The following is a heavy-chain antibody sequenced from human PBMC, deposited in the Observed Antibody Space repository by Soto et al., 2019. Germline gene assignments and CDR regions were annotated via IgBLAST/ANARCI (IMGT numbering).Heavy chain of an antibody. J-gene: IGHJ5*01. D-gene: IGHD2-15*01. CDR1: GFSFSTYN. Sequence: EVRLMESGGGWVQPGGSLRLSCAASGFSFSTYNMDWVRQAPGKRPEWIAYISTTSFTIYYADSVKGRFTISRDNDSNSLYLEMNSLRDEDTAVYYCARDRCYDGTCYSASDSWGQGTLVTVSS. V-gene: IGHV3-48*02. CDR3: ARDRCYDGTCYSASDS. CDR2: ISTTSFTI.